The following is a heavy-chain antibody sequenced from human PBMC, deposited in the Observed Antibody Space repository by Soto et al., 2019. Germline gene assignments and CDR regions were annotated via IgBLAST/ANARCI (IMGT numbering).Heavy chain of an antibody. CDR3: AKLVAVAGTICDY. Sequence: EVQLLESGGGLVQPGGSLRLSCAASGFTFSSYAMSWVRQAPGKGLEWVSAISGSGGSTYYADSVKGRFTISRDNSKNTLYLQMNSMRAEDTAVYYCAKLVAVAGTICDYWGQGTLVTVSS. D-gene: IGHD6-19*01. J-gene: IGHJ4*02. CDR2: ISGSGGST. CDR1: GFTFSSYA. V-gene: IGHV3-23*01.